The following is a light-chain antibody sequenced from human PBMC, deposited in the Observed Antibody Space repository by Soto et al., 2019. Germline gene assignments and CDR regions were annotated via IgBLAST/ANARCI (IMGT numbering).Light chain of an antibody. CDR2: GAS. J-gene: IGKJ4*01. CDR1: QSVSSN. CDR3: QQNNNWPLT. V-gene: IGKV3-15*01. Sequence: EIVMTQSPVTLSVSPGERATLSCRASQSVSSNLAGYQQKPGQSPRLLIYGASTRATGIPARFSGSGSGTEFTLTISSLQSEDFALYYCQQNNNWPLTFGGGTKVEIK.